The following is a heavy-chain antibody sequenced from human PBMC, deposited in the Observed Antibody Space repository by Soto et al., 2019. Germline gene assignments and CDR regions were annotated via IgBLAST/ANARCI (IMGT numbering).Heavy chain of an antibody. CDR2: MYYTGHK. J-gene: IGHJ5*02. CDR3: ARRSSSSLGSLFDP. CDR1: GGSISSSTYY. V-gene: IGHV4-39*01. Sequence: PSETLSLTCTVSGGSISSSTYYWDWIRQPPGKGLAWIGAMYYTGHKNYNPSLESRVTMSVGTSKNQFTLQLSSGTSTDTAVYYFARRSSSSLGSLFDPWGRGILFTVSS. D-gene: IGHD6-6*01.